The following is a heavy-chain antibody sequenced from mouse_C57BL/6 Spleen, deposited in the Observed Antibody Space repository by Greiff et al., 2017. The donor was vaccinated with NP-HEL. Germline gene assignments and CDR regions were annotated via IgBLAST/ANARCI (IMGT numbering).Heavy chain of an antibody. CDR2: INPSSGYT. D-gene: IGHD3-2*02. CDR3: AREDSSGYCAMDY. V-gene: IGHV1-4*01. Sequence: QVQLKQSGAELARPGASVKMSCKASGYTFTSYTMHWVKQRPGQGLEWIGYINPSSGYTKYNQKFKDKATLTADKSSSTAYMQLSSLTSEDSAVYYCAREDSSGYCAMDYWGQGTSVTVSS. CDR1: GYTFTSYT. J-gene: IGHJ4*01.